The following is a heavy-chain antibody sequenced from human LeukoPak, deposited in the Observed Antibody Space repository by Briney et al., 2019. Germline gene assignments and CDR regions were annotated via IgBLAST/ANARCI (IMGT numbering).Heavy chain of an antibody. Sequence: PSETLSLTCTVSGYSISSGNYWDWIRQPPGKGLEWIGSIYHSGSTYYNPSLKSRVTISVDTSKNQFSLKLSSVTAADTAVYYCARDSSSRLWFGDNIVGFDYWGQGTLVTVSS. V-gene: IGHV4-38-2*02. J-gene: IGHJ4*02. D-gene: IGHD3-10*01. CDR2: IYHSGST. CDR3: ARDSSSRLWFGDNIVGFDY. CDR1: GYSISSGNY.